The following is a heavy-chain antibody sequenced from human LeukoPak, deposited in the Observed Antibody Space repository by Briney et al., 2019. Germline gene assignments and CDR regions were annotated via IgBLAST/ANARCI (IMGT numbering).Heavy chain of an antibody. CDR2: IYHNGNT. CDR3: ASTPSSYCSGGSCFLY. CDR1: GGSISSGGYS. J-gene: IGHJ4*02. V-gene: IGHV4-30-2*01. Sequence: PSQTLSLTCAVSGGSISSGGYSWSWIRQPPGKGLEWIVYIYHNGNTYYNPSLKSRVTISVDRSKNHFSLKLSSVTAADTAMYYCASTPSSYCSGGSCFLYWGQGTLVTVSS. D-gene: IGHD2-15*01.